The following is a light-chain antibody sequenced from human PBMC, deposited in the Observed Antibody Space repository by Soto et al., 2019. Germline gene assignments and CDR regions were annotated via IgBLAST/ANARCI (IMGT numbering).Light chain of an antibody. CDR2: DVS. Sequence: QSALTQPASVSGSPGQSITISCTGTSSDVGGYNYVSWYQQHPGKVPKLMIYDVSNRPSGVSNRFSGSKSGNTASLTISGLQAEDEVDYYCSSYTSSSTYVFGIGTKLTVL. V-gene: IGLV2-14*03. CDR1: SSDVGGYNY. CDR3: SSYTSSSTYV. J-gene: IGLJ1*01.